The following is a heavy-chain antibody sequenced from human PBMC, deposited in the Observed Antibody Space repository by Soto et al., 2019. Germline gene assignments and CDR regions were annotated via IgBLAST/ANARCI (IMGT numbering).Heavy chain of an antibody. J-gene: IGHJ3*01. CDR3: VREGRGSFDF. CDR2: IGGRGNSA. V-gene: IGHV3-23*01. CDR1: GFIFTNYA. Sequence: GGSLRLSCAASGFIFTNYAMNWVRQAPGKGLEWVSVIGGRGNSAYYADSVQGRFTISRDDSKNTLSLQMSSLTADDTAIYYCVREGRGSFDFWGRGTMVTVSS. D-gene: IGHD5-12*01.